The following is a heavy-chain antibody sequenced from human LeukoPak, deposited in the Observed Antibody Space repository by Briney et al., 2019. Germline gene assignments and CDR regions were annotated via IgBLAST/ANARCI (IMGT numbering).Heavy chain of an antibody. Sequence: TSETLSLTCAVYGGSFSGYYWSWIRQPPGKGLEWIGEINHSGSTNYNPSLKSRATMSVDTSKNQFSLKLSSVTAADTAVYYCARELRYCSGDSCYSGDYWGQGTLVTVSS. D-gene: IGHD2-15*01. CDR1: GGSFSGYY. CDR3: ARELRYCSGDSCYSGDY. CDR2: INHSGST. J-gene: IGHJ4*02. V-gene: IGHV4-34*01.